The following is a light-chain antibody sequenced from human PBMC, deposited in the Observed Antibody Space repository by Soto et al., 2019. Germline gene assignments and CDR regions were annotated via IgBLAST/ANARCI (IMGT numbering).Light chain of an antibody. CDR3: GSYTSSSAPYV. CDR1: SSDVGGYSY. Sequence: QSALTPPASVSGSPGQSITISCTGTSSDVGGYSYVSWYQQHPGKAPKLMIYEVSNRPSGVSNRFSGSKSGNTASLTISGLQAEDEADYYCGSYTSSSAPYVFGTGTKLTVL. CDR2: EVS. V-gene: IGLV2-14*01. J-gene: IGLJ1*01.